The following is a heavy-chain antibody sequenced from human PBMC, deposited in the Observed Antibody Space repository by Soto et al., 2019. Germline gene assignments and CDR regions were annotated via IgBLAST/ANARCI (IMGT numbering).Heavy chain of an antibody. CDR2: INHSGST. CDR1: GGSFGGYY. J-gene: IGHJ5*02. CDR3: ARGDVVVPAAMLRLNWFDP. V-gene: IGHV4-34*01. Sequence: SETLSLTCAVYGGSFGGYYGSWIRQPPGKGLEWIGEINHSGSTNYNPSLKSRVTISVDTSKNQFSLKLSSVTAADTAVYYCARGDVVVPAAMLRLNWFDPWGQGTPVTVSS. D-gene: IGHD2-2*01.